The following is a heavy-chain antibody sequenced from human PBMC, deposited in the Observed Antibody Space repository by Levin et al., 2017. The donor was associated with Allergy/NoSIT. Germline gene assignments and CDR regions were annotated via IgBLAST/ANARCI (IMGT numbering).Heavy chain of an antibody. Sequence: GESLKISCAASGFTFSSYDMHWVRQATGKGLEWVSAIGTAGDTYYPGSVKGRFTISRENAKNSLYLQMNSLRAGDTAVYYCARARGLYGDLYFDYWGQGTLVTVSS. V-gene: IGHV3-13*01. D-gene: IGHD4-17*01. CDR3: ARARGLYGDLYFDY. CDR1: GFTFSSYD. J-gene: IGHJ4*02. CDR2: IGTAGDT.